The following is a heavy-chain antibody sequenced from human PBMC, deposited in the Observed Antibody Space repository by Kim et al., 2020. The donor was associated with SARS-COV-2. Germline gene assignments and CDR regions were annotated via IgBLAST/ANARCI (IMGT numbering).Heavy chain of an antibody. D-gene: IGHD3-3*01. CDR2: T. V-gene: IGHV3-23*01. CDR3: ARFAPGALIDF. Sequence: TYYAESGKGRFTISRDNSKNTLYMQMKRLRAEDSAVYYCARFAPGALIDFWGQGTLVTVSS. J-gene: IGHJ4*02.